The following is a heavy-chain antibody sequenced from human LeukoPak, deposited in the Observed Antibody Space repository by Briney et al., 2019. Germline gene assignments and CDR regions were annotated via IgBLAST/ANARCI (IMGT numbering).Heavy chain of an antibody. V-gene: IGHV3-33*03. Sequence: GSSLRLSCAASGFSFSTYGMHWVRQAPGKGLEWVAVIWFDGSNKYYADSAKGRFTISRGNSKNTLYLQMNSLRADDTAVYYCARASGCYDYWGRGTLVTVSS. CDR3: ARASGCYDY. J-gene: IGHJ4*02. D-gene: IGHD6-19*01. CDR2: IWFDGSNK. CDR1: GFSFSTYG.